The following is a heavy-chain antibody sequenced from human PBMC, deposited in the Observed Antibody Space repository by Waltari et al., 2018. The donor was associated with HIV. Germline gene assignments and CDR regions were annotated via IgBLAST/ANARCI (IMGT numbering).Heavy chain of an antibody. CDR1: GDSMKSHY. Sequence: VQLRESGPRLVKPSETLSLVCNVPGDSMKSHYWNWLRPSPEKGLEWIGYFYYSGSSNYNSGSTTYNPSLQSRVTISVARSKNQVSLRLRAVTAADTGVYFCARGNCHLGGCLLVAFPFDFWGQGIPVVVSS. J-gene: IGHJ3*01. CDR2: FYYSGSSNYNSGST. V-gene: IGHV4-59*11. CDR3: ARGNCHLGGCLLVAFPFDF. D-gene: IGHD5-12*01.